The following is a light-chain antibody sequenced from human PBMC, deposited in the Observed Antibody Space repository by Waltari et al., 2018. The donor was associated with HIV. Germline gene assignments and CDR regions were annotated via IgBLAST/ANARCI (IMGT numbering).Light chain of an antibody. CDR2: LGS. Sequence: DIILTQSPLSLPATPGEPASISCRSNQSLLHSNGYNYLDWYLQKPGQSSHLLISLGSDRASGVPDRFSGSGSGTDFFLKISRVEAEDVGVYYCMQALQTPWTFGQGTKVEIK. J-gene: IGKJ1*01. CDR3: MQALQTPWT. V-gene: IGKV2-28*01. CDR1: QSLLHSNGYNY.